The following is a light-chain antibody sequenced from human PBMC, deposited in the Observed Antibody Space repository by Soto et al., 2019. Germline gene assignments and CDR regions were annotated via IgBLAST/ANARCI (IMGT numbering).Light chain of an antibody. CDR3: QQYHSYSYT. Sequence: DIQMTQSPSTLSASVGDRVTITCRASQSIGGWLAWYQQRPGKAPRLLIYDASSFESGVPSRFSGSRSGTKFTLAISSLQPEDFATYYCQQYHSYSYTFGQGTKLEIK. J-gene: IGKJ2*01. V-gene: IGKV1-5*01. CDR1: QSIGGW. CDR2: DAS.